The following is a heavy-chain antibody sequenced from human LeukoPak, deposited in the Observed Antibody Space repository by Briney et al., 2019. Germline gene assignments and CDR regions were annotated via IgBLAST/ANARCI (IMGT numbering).Heavy chain of an antibody. CDR2: IYYSGST. Sequence: SETLSLTCTVSGGSISSYYWSWIRRPPGKGLEWIGYIYYSGSTNYNPSLKSRVTISVDTSKNQFSLKLSSVTAADTAVYYCARACGGDCYLDAFDIWGQGTMVTVSS. CDR1: GGSISSYY. CDR3: ARACGGDCYLDAFDI. D-gene: IGHD2-21*02. J-gene: IGHJ3*02. V-gene: IGHV4-59*01.